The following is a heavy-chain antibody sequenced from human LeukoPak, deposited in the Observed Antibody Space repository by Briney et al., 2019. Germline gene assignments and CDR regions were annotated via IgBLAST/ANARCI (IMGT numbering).Heavy chain of an antibody. CDR1: GFTFSTYA. V-gene: IGHV3-23*01. CDR3: AKALYGGHDY. J-gene: IGHJ4*02. CDR2: LSGNGNTT. D-gene: IGHD4-23*01. Sequence: PGGSLRLSCAASGFTFSTYAMSWVRQAPGKGLECVSALSGNGNTTYYADSVKGRFTISRDNSKNTLSLQMNSLRAEDTAVYYCAKALYGGHDYWGQGTLVTVSS.